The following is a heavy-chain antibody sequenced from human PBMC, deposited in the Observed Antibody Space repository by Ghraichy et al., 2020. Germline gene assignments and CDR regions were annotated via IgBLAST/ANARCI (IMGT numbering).Heavy chain of an antibody. CDR1: GGSISSYY. CDR3: ARGLYSGHYYYYYYMDV. CDR2: IYYNGNT. V-gene: IGHV4-59*01. J-gene: IGHJ6*03. Sequence: SETLSLTCTVSGGSISSYYWNWIRQPPGRGLEWIGYIYYNGNTNYNPSLKSRVTISKDTSNNQFSLRLSSVTAADTAVYYCARGLYSGHYYYYYYMDVWGKGTTVTVSS. D-gene: IGHD1-26*01.